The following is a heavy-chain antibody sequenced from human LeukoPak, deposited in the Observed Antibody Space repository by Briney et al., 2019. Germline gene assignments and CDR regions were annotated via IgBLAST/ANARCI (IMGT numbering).Heavy chain of an antibody. CDR1: GFTFTSYW. CDR3: ATDLG. CDR2: VEHDGSRT. J-gene: IGHJ4*02. V-gene: IGHV3-74*01. Sequence: GGSLRLSCAASGFTFTSYWMHWVRQPPGKGLVWVSRVEHDGSRTAYADSVTGRFTVSRDNARNMVYLQMNSLRAEDTAVYYCATDLGWGQGTLVTVSS. D-gene: IGHD4-17*01.